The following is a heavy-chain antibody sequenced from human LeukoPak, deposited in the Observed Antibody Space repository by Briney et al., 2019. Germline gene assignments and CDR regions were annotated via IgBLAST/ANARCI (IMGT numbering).Heavy chain of an antibody. J-gene: IGHJ6*03. CDR2: ISGSGGST. CDR3: ARARSSSSSDTYYYYYYMDV. Sequence: PGGSLRLSCAASGFTFSSYAMSWVRQAPGKGLEWVSAISGSGGSTYYADSVKGRFTISRDNSKNTLYLQMNSLRAEDTAVYYCARARSSSSSDTYYYYYYMDVWGKGTTVTVSS. CDR1: GFTFSSYA. D-gene: IGHD6-6*01. V-gene: IGHV3-23*01.